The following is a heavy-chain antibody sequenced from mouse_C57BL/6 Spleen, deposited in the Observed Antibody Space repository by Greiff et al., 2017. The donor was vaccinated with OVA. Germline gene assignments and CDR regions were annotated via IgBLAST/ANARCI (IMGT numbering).Heavy chain of an antibody. CDR2: IDPETGGP. V-gene: IGHV1-15*01. Sequence: QVQLQQSGAELVRPGASVTLSCKASGYTFTDYEMHWVKQTPVHGLEWIGAIDPETGGPAYNQKFKGKAILTADKSSSTAYMELRSLTSEDSAVYYCTRDTTVVATPYFDYWGQGTTLTVSS. J-gene: IGHJ2*01. CDR3: TRDTTVVATPYFDY. CDR1: GYTFTDYE. D-gene: IGHD1-1*01.